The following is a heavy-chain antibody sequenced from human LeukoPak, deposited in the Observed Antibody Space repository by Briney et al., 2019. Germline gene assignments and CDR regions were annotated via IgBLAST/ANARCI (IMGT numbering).Heavy chain of an antibody. CDR1: GYTFTSYY. V-gene: IGHV1-46*03. CDR3: ARDLIMITFGGGLDY. CDR2: IKPSGGST. Sequence: ASVKVSCKASGYTFTSYYMHWVRQAPGQGLEWMGIIKPSGGSTSYAQKFQGRVTMTRDTSTSTVYMELSSLRSEDTAVYYCARDLIMITFGGGLDYWGQGTLVTVSS. J-gene: IGHJ4*02. D-gene: IGHD3-16*01.